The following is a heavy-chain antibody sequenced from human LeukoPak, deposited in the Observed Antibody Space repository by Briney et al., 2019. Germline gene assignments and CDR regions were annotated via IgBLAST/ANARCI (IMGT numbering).Heavy chain of an antibody. CDR1: GGSISGSSYY. CDR2: IYYSGST. Sequence: SETLSLTCTVSGGSISGSSYYWGWIRQPPGKGLEWIGSIYYSGSTYYNPSLKSRVTISVDTSKNQFSLKLSSVTAADTAVYYCARHLRLRLGESPNWFDPWGQGTLVTVSS. CDR3: ARHLRLRLGESPNWFDP. J-gene: IGHJ5*02. V-gene: IGHV4-39*01. D-gene: IGHD3-16*01.